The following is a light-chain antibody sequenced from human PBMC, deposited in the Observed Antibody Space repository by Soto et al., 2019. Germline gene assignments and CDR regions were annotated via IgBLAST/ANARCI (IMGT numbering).Light chain of an antibody. Sequence: DIQMTQSPSTLSASVGDRVTITCRASQSISSWLAWYQQKPGKAPKLLIYDASSLESGVPSRFSGSGSGTEFPLTISRLQPDDVATYYCQQYNSSSYTFGQGTKLEIK. CDR3: QQYNSSSYT. J-gene: IGKJ2*01. V-gene: IGKV1-5*01. CDR2: DAS. CDR1: QSISSW.